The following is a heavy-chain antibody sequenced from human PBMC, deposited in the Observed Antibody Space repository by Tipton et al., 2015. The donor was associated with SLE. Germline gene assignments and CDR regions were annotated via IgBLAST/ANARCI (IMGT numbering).Heavy chain of an antibody. D-gene: IGHD6-19*01. CDR1: GDSIISSSSYY. CDR3: ARPPPYDTSGWGCFES. V-gene: IGHV4-39*02. Sequence: TLSLTCAVSGDSIISSSSYYWGWIRQSPGKGLEWIGSIYYRGSTYYNPSLKSRVTMSVDTSKNYVSLKLTSVTHADTAVYYCARPPPYDTSGWGCFESWGQGTLVTVFS. CDR2: IYYRGST. J-gene: IGHJ4*02.